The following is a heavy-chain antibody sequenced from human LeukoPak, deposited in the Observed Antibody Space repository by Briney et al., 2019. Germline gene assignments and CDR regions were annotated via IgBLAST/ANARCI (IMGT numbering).Heavy chain of an antibody. D-gene: IGHD5-12*01. Sequence: ASVKVSCKASGYTFIDSLMHWVRQAPGQGPEWMGWINPISGDTNYAQKFQGRLTLTRDTSISTAYMELTRLRFDDTAMYYCARDLAWGSGYDLDYWGLGTLVIVSS. CDR2: INPISGDT. V-gene: IGHV1-2*02. J-gene: IGHJ4*01. CDR1: GYTFIDSL. CDR3: ARDLAWGSGYDLDY.